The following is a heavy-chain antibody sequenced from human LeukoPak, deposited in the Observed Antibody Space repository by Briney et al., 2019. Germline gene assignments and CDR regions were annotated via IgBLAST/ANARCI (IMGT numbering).Heavy chain of an antibody. Sequence: PGGSLRLSCAASGFSVSSSYMSWVRQAPGKGLEWVSVFYIGGNTYYADSVKGRFTISRDNSKNTLYLQMNSLRAEDTAVYYCARDPGIAVTMMSDYWGQGTLVTVSS. CDR2: FYIGGNT. V-gene: IGHV3-53*01. CDR1: GFSVSSSY. J-gene: IGHJ4*02. CDR3: ARDPGIAVTMMSDY. D-gene: IGHD3-22*01.